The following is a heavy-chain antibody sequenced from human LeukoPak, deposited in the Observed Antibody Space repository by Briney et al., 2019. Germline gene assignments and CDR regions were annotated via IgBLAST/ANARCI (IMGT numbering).Heavy chain of an antibody. J-gene: IGHJ4*02. CDR3: ASGLYSSSWYYFDY. CDR2: IYTSGGT. Sequence: SETLSLTCTVSGGSISSYYWSWIRQPAGKGLEWIGRIYTSGGTNYNPSLKSRVTMSVDTSKNQFSLKLSSVTAADTAVYYCASGLYSSSWYYFDYWGQGTLVTVSS. D-gene: IGHD6-13*01. V-gene: IGHV4-4*07. CDR1: GGSISSYY.